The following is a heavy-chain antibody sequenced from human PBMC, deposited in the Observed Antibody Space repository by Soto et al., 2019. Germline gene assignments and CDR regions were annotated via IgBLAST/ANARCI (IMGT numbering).Heavy chain of an antibody. D-gene: IGHD3-3*01. CDR2: IRSKAYGGTT. CDR1: GFTFGDYA. Sequence: GGSLRLSCTASGFTFGDYAMSWVRQAPGKGLEWVGFIRSKAYGGTTEYAASVKGRFTISRDDSKSIAYLQMNSLKTEDTAVYYCTTREITIFGVVIIDYWGQGTLVTVSS. CDR3: TTREITIFGVVIIDY. J-gene: IGHJ4*02. V-gene: IGHV3-49*04.